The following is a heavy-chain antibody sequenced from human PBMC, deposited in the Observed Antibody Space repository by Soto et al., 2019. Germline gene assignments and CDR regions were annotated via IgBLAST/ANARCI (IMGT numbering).Heavy chain of an antibody. CDR1: GGSFSGYY. J-gene: IGHJ4*02. CDR2: INHSGST. Sequence: SETLSLTCAVYGGSFSGYYWSWIRQPPGKGLEWIGEINHSGSTNYNPSLKSRVTISVDTSKNQFSLKLSSGTAADTAVYYCAREGQVFGSGHFDYWGQGTLVTVSS. V-gene: IGHV4-34*01. CDR3: AREGQVFGSGHFDY. D-gene: IGHD3-3*01.